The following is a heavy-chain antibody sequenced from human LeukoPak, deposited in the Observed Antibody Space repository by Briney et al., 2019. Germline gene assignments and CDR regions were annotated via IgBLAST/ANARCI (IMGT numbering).Heavy chain of an antibody. Sequence: GGSLRLSCAASGFTFSSYSMNWVRQAPGKGLEWVSYISSSSSTIYYADSVKGRFTISRDNAKNSLYLQMNSLRAEATAVYYCARDPSYDFWSGYSRARLYYYYYMDVWGKGTTVTVSS. V-gene: IGHV3-48*01. CDR1: GFTFSSYS. J-gene: IGHJ6*03. D-gene: IGHD3-3*01. CDR3: ARDPSYDFWSGYSRARLYYYYYMDV. CDR2: ISSSSSTI.